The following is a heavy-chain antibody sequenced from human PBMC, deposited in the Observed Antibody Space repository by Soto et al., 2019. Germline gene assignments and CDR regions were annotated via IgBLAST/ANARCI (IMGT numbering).Heavy chain of an antibody. CDR1: GFCFDDYA. D-gene: IGHD5-12*01. Sequence: GGALRLSCAASGFCFDDYAMQWVRQAPGKGMEWVSGINRNSGRTDHAASVQGRFTISRDNATNSMYLILNSLRPEDTALYYCAKDNKTNVAHIDLWGQGTLVTVSS. CDR2: INRNSGRT. CDR3: AKDNKTNVAHIDL. J-gene: IGHJ5*02. V-gene: IGHV3-9*01.